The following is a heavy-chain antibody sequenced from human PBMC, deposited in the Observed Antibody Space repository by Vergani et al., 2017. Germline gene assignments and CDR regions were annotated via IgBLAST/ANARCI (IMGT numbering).Heavy chain of an antibody. CDR2: IFYSGST. CDR3: ATRGGSSPFDY. V-gene: IGHV4-39*01. D-gene: IGHD6-13*01. J-gene: IGHJ4*02. Sequence: QLQLQESGPGLVKPSETLSLTCTVPGGSISSSSYYWGWIRQPPGKGLEWIGSIFYSGSTYYNPSLKSRVTISVDTAKNQFSLKLSSVTAADTAVYYCATRGGSSPFDYWGQGTLVTVSS. CDR1: GGSISSSSYY.